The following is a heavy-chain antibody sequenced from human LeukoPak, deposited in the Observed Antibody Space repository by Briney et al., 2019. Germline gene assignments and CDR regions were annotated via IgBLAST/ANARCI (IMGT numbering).Heavy chain of an antibody. Sequence: GESLKISCKGSGYSFTSYWIGWVRLMPGKGLEWMGIIYPGDSDTRYSPSFQGQVTISADKSISTAYLQWSSLKASDTAMYYCARGGDGYNYSPYYFDYWGQGTLVTVSS. J-gene: IGHJ4*02. D-gene: IGHD5-24*01. CDR1: GYSFTSYW. V-gene: IGHV5-51*01. CDR2: IYPGDSDT. CDR3: ARGGDGYNYSPYYFDY.